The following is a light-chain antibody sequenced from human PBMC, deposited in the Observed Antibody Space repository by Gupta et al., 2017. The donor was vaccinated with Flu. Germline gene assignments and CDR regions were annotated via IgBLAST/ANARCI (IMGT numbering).Light chain of an antibody. J-gene: IGKJ4*01. CDR1: QSVSSN. CDR3: QQYNNWPLT. V-gene: IGKV3-15*01. Sequence: GESATPSCRASQSVSSNLAWYQQKPGQAPRLLIYGAFTRATGISARFSGSGSGTEFTLTISSLQSEDFAVYYCQQYNNWPLTFGGGTKVEIK. CDR2: GAF.